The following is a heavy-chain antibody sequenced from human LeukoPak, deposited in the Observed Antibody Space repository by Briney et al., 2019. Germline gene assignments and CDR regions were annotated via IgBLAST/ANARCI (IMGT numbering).Heavy chain of an antibody. CDR3: ARHSGSYAFDY. D-gene: IGHD1-26*01. V-gene: IGHV1-18*01. CDR1: GYRFTSYG. J-gene: IGHJ4*02. CDR2: VSTYNDKK. Sequence: ASVKVSCKTSGYRFTSYGISWVRQAPGQGLEWMGWVSTYNDKKDYAQKFQGRVIMTTDTSTTTAYMELGRLRSDDTAVYYCARHSGSYAFDYWGQGTLVTVSS.